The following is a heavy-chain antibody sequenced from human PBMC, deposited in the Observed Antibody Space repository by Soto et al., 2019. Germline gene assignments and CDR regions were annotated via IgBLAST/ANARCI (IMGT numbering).Heavy chain of an antibody. J-gene: IGHJ6*02. CDR1: GFTFSSYS. Sequence: PGGSLRLSCAASGFTFSSYSMNWVRQAPGKGLEWVSSISSSSSCIYYADSVKGRFTISRDNAKSSLYLQMNSLRAEDTAVYYCARGPRGTVTTDYYYGMDVWGQGTTVTVSS. CDR2: ISSSSSCI. CDR3: ARGPRGTVTTDYYYGMDV. D-gene: IGHD4-17*01. V-gene: IGHV3-21*01.